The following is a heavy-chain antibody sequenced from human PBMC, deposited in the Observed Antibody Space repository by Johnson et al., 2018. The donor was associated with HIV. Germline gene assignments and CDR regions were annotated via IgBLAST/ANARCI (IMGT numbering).Heavy chain of an antibody. CDR1: GFTFSSYA. CDR3: ARVFYYDSNDGFDI. V-gene: IGHV3-30*03. D-gene: IGHD3-22*01. Sequence: QMLLVESGGGVVQPGRSLRLSCAASGFTFSSYAMYWVRQAPGKGLEWVAVISYDGSNKYFADSVKGRFTISRDSSKNMLYLQMNSLRTEDTAVYYCARVFYYDSNDGFDIWGQGTRVTVSS. J-gene: IGHJ3*02. CDR2: ISYDGSNK.